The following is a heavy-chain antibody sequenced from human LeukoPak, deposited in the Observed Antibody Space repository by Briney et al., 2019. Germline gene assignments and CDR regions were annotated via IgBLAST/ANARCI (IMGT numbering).Heavy chain of an antibody. V-gene: IGHV4-59*01. J-gene: IGHJ6*02. Sequence: PSETLSLTCTVSGGSISSYYWSWTRQPPGKGLEWIGYIYYSGSTNYNPSLKSRVTISVDTSKNQFSLKLSSVTAADTAVYYCARDSSPYYDFWSGTKSDYYYYYGMDVWGQGTTVTVSS. CDR3: ARDSSPYYDFWSGTKSDYYYYYGMDV. CDR2: IYYSGST. D-gene: IGHD3-3*01. CDR1: GGSISSYY.